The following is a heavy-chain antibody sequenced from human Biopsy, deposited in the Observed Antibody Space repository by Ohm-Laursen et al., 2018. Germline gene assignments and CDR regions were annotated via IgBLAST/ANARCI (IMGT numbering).Heavy chain of an antibody. CDR2: IYDRGSTA. CDR1: GDSVSSGSFY. Sequence: GTLSLTCTVSGDSVSSGSFYWTWIRHPPGQGLEYIGYIYDRGSTANYNPSLESRVTMLVDMPKNQFSLKLSSVTAADTAIYYCARGMRSSGWPYFDSWGQGTLVTVSS. J-gene: IGHJ4*02. V-gene: IGHV4-61*01. D-gene: IGHD6-19*01. CDR3: ARGMRSSGWPYFDS.